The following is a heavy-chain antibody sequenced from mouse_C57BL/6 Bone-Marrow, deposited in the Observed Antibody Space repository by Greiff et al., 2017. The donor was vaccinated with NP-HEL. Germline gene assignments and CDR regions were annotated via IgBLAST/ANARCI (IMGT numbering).Heavy chain of an antibody. CDR2: IHPNSGST. D-gene: IGHD1-1*01. V-gene: IGHV1-64*01. CDR3: ARVYYGSSYWYFDV. Sequence: QVQLQQPGAELVKPGASVKLSCKASGYTFTSYWMHWVKQRPGQGLEWIGMIHPNSGSTNYNEKFKSKATLTVDKSSSTAYMQLSSLTSEDSAVYYYARVYYGSSYWYFDVWGTGTTVTVSS. J-gene: IGHJ1*03. CDR1: GYTFTSYW.